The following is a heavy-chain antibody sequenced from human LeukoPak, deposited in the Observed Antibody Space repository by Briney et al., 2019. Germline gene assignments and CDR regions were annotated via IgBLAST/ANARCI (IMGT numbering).Heavy chain of an antibody. CDR1: GFTFSSYA. V-gene: IGHV3-23*01. D-gene: IGHD1-26*01. CDR2: ISGAGGST. CDR3: AKDFRYSGGYSAYDAFDI. J-gene: IGHJ3*02. Sequence: PGGSLRLSCAASGFTFSSYAMSWVRQAPGKGLEWVSAISGAGGSTYYAESVKGRLTIARDNSKNTLYLQMNSLRDEDTAIYYCAKDFRYSGGYSAYDAFDIWGQGTMVTVSS.